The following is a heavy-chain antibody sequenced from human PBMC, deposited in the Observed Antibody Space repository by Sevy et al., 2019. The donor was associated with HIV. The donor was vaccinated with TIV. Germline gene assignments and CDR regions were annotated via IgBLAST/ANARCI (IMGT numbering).Heavy chain of an antibody. Sequence: ASVKVSCKTSGYTFTSFGITWVRQAPGQGLEWMGWISAYNGNTDYAEKLQGRVTMTTDTSTSTAYMELSSLTSDDTAVYFCARDRWATDHWGQRTLVTVSS. CDR2: ISAYNGNT. V-gene: IGHV1-18*01. J-gene: IGHJ4*02. CDR3: ARDRWATDH. D-gene: IGHD6-13*01. CDR1: GYTFTSFG.